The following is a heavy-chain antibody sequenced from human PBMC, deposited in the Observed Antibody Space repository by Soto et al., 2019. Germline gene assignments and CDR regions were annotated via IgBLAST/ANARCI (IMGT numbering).Heavy chain of an antibody. CDR2: ISNNGGST. CDR1: GVTFSSYT. Sequence: PGGSLRLSCSASGVTFSSYTMHWVRQAPGKGLQYVSTISNNGGSTYYADSVKGRFAISRDNSKNTLYLQMSSLRTEDTAVYYCVKDVFMAPIRQFDYWGQGTLVTVSS. D-gene: IGHD2-21*01. V-gene: IGHV3-64D*06. J-gene: IGHJ4*02. CDR3: VKDVFMAPIRQFDY.